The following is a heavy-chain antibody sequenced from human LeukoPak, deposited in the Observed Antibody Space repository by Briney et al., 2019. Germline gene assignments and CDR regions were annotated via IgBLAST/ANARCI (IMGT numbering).Heavy chain of an antibody. CDR3: ARREWLVRRLDY. Sequence: ASVKVSCKASGYTFTSYAMQWVRQAPGQRLEWMGWINAGSGNTKYSQKFQGRVTITRDTSASTAYMELSSLRSEDTAVYYCARREWLVRRLDYWGQGTLVTVSS. CDR1: GYTFTSYA. CDR2: INAGSGNT. D-gene: IGHD6-19*01. V-gene: IGHV1-3*01. J-gene: IGHJ4*02.